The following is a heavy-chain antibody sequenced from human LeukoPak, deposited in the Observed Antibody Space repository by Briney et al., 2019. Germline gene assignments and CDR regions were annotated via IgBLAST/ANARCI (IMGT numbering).Heavy chain of an antibody. D-gene: IGHD3-9*01. Sequence: ASVKVSCKASGGTFSSYAISWVRQAPGQGLEWMGWISAYNGNTNYAQKLQGRVTMTTDTSTSTAYMELRSLRSDDTAVYYCARSPRSYYDILTGYYTDYWGQGTLVTVSS. CDR3: ARSPRSYYDILTGYYTDY. CDR2: ISAYNGNT. V-gene: IGHV1-18*01. J-gene: IGHJ4*02. CDR1: GGTFSSYA.